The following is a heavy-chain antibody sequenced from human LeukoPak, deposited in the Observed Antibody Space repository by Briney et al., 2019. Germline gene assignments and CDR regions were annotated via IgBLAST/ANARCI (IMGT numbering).Heavy chain of an antibody. V-gene: IGHV1-69*05. CDR3: ATVPDCSGHFDY. J-gene: IGHJ4*02. CDR2: IIPIFGKA. Sequence: SVKVSCKASGGTFSSYAISWVRQAPGQGLEWMGRIIPIFGKANYAQKFQGRVTITTDESTSTAYMELSSLRSEDTAVYYCATVPDCSGHFDYWGQGTLVTVSS. D-gene: IGHD2-15*01. CDR1: GGTFSSYA.